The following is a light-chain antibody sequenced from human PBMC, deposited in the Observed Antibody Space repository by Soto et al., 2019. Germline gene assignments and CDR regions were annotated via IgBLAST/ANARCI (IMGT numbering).Light chain of an antibody. J-gene: IGKJ5*01. Sequence: IVMTQSPATLSLAPWEKATLSCRASQSVRSSYLAWYQQKPGQAPRLLIYGASSRATGIPDRFTGSGSGTDFTLTISRLEPEDSAVYYCQHYDSLSFGQGTRLEI. CDR3: QHYDSLS. CDR2: GAS. V-gene: IGKV3-20*01. CDR1: QSVRSSY.